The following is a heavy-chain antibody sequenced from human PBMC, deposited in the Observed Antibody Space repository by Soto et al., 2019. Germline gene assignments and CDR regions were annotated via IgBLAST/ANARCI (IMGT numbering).Heavy chain of an antibody. CDR1: GFTFSSYG. CDR3: ARGEDSSDAFDI. V-gene: IGHV3-33*01. D-gene: IGHD3-22*01. J-gene: IGHJ3*02. Sequence: QVQLVESGGGVVQPGRSLRLSCAASGFTFSSYGMHWVRQAPGKGLEWVAVIWYDGSNKYYADSVKGRFTISRDNSKNTLYLQMNSLRAEDTVVYYCARGEDSSDAFDIWGQGTMVTVSS. CDR2: IWYDGSNK.